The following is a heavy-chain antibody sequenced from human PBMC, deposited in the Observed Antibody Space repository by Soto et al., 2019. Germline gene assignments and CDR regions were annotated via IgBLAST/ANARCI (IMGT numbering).Heavy chain of an antibody. CDR2: INEDGSER. D-gene: IGHD1-26*01. V-gene: IGHV3-7*01. CDR3: AKWGGGGSDY. CDR1: GFTFTNYY. J-gene: IGHJ4*02. Sequence: PGGSLRLSCAASGFTFTNYYMSWVRQAQGKGLEWVANINEDGSERYYVDSVKGRLTVSRDNAKNSLYLQMNSLRAEDTAIYYCAKWGGGGSDYWGQGSLVTVSS.